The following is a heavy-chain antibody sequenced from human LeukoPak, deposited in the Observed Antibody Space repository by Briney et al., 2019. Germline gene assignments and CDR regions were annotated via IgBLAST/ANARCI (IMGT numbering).Heavy chain of an antibody. CDR1: GFTFSRHA. J-gene: IGHJ4*02. CDR3: AKGGDELDY. D-gene: IGHD7-27*01. CDR2: IDRSGDDT. Sequence: GGSLRLSRAASGFTFSRHAMSWVRQAPGRGLEWVSTIDRSGDDTYYRDSVKGRFTISRDNSKSTLYLQMYSLRAEDTAIYYCAKGGDELDYWGQGTLVTVSS. V-gene: IGHV3-23*01.